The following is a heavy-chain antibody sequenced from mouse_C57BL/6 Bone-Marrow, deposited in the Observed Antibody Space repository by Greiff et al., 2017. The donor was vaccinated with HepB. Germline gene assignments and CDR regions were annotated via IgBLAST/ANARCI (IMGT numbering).Heavy chain of an antibody. CDR2: IDPSDSYT. J-gene: IGHJ4*01. CDR3: ARQWGDYGEGPLGY. D-gene: IGHD2-4*01. CDR1: GYTFTSYW. V-gene: IGHV1-50*01. Sequence: VQLQQPGAELVKPGASVKLSCKASGYTFTSYWMQWVKQRPGQGLEWIGEIDPSDSYTNYNQKFKGKATLTVDTSSSTAYMPLSSLTSEDSEVYYCARQWGDYGEGPLGYWGQGTSVTVSS.